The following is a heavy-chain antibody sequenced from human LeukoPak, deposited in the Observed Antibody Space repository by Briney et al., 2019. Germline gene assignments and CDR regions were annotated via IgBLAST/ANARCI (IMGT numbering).Heavy chain of an antibody. CDR1: GYTFTGYY. J-gene: IGHJ6*02. CDR3: ARDRYSSSWYFGMDV. V-gene: IGHV1-46*01. Sequence: ASVKVSCKASGYTFTGYYMHWVRQAPGQGLAWMGLINPSGGSTTYAQKFQGRVTIIRDTSTSTVYMELSSLRSEDTAVYYCARDRYSSSWYFGMDVWGQGTTVTVSS. CDR2: INPSGGST. D-gene: IGHD6-13*01.